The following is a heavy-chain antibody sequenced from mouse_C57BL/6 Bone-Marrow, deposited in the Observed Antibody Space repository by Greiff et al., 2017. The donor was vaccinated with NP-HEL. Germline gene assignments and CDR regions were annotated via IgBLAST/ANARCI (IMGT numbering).Heavy chain of an antibody. Sequence: DVMLVESGGGLVQPGGSLSLSCAASGFTFTAYYMSWVRQPPGKALEWLVFIRTKANGYTSESSASVKGRFTISRDTSQSILYLQMNALRAEDSATYYCARSIYYDYADDPFYAMDYWGQGTSVTVSS. D-gene: IGHD2-4*01. CDR2: IRTKANGYTS. V-gene: IGHV7-3*01. CDR1: GFTFTAYY. J-gene: IGHJ4*01. CDR3: ARSIYYDYADDPFYAMDY.